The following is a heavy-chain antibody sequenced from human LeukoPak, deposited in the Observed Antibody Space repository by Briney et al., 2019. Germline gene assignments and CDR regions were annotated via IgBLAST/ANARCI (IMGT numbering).Heavy chain of an antibody. V-gene: IGHV3-48*03. J-gene: IGHJ5*02. CDR2: ISSSVSTI. Sequence: GGSLRLSCAASGFTSSSYEMNWVRQAPGKGLEWVSYISSSVSTIYYADSVKGRFTISRDNAKNSLYLQMNSLRAGDTAVYYCARVGGIAAAGTWFDPWGQGTLVTVSS. CDR1: GFTSSSYE. D-gene: IGHD6-13*01. CDR3: ARVGGIAAAGTWFDP.